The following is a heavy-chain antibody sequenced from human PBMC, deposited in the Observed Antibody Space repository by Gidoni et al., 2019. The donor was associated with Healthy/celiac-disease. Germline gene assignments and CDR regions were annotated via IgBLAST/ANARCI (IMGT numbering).Heavy chain of an antibody. Sequence: QLQLQESGPGLVKPSETLSPTCTVSRGSISSSSYYWGWIRQPPGKGLEWIGSIYYSGSTYYNPSLKSRVTISVDTSKNQFSLKLSSVTAADTAVYYCASEYSSSFSYWGQGTLVTVSS. CDR2: IYYSGST. V-gene: IGHV4-39*07. D-gene: IGHD6-13*01. J-gene: IGHJ4*02. CDR3: ASEYSSSFSY. CDR1: RGSISSSSYY.